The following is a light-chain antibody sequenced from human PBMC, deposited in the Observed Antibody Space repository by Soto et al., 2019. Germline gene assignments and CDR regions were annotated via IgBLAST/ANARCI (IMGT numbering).Light chain of an antibody. CDR3: QQYSNSPLT. CDR1: QSVSSN. CDR2: GAS. J-gene: IGKJ4*01. Sequence: EIVMTQSPATLSVSPGERATLSCRASQSVSSNLAWYQQKPGQAPRLLIYGASSRATGIPARFSGSGSGTDFTLTISRLEPEDFAVYYCQQYSNSPLTFGGGTKVDIK. V-gene: IGKV3D-15*02.